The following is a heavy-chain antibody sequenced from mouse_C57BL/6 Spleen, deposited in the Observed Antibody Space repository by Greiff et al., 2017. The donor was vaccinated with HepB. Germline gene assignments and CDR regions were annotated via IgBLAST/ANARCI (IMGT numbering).Heavy chain of an antibody. V-gene: IGHV1-15*01. J-gene: IGHJ4*01. CDR3: TRRRTAQAKDYAMDY. D-gene: IGHD3-2*02. CDR1: GYTFTDYE. CDR2: IDPETGGT. Sequence: QVQLQQSGAELVRPGASVTLSCKASGYTFTDYEMHWVKQTPVHGLEWIGAIDPETGGTAYNQKFKGKAILTADKSSSTAYMELRSLTSEDSAVYYCTRRRTAQAKDYAMDYWGQGTSVTVSS.